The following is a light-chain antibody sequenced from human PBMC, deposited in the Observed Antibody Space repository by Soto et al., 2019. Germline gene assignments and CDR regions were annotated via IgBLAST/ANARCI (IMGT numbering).Light chain of an antibody. CDR1: ESVSFNY. V-gene: IGKV3-20*01. Sequence: EIVLTQSPGTLPLSPGERATLSCRASESVSFNYLAWYQQKPGQAPSLRIYGASIRAPGIPDRFSRSGSRTDFTLTISRLAHEDFEVYYCQQYGSSPAYTFGQGTKLEIK. CDR3: QQYGSSPAYT. J-gene: IGKJ2*01. CDR2: GAS.